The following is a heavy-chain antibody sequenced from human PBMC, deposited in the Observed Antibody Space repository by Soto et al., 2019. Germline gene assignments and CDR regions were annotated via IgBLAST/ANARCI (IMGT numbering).Heavy chain of an antibody. V-gene: IGHV4-4*07. CDR1: GGSISKFY. CDR3: VRDGSKSLRDWFDP. J-gene: IGHJ5*02. Sequence: KTSETLSLTCNVSGGSISKFYWAWIRETAGNGLEWMGRVYATGTTDYNPSLRSRVAMSVDISKKTFSLRLRSVTGADSGVYYCVRDGSKSLRDWFDPWGQGILVTVSS. CDR2: VYATGTT.